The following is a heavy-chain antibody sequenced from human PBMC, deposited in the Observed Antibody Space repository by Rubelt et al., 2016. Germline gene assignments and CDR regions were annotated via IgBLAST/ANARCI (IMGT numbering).Heavy chain of an antibody. D-gene: IGHD1/OR15-1a*01. J-gene: IGHJ6*03. CDR2: INHSGST. CDR3: ARGIVTKQYYYYYYMDV. Sequence: QVQLQESGPGLVKPSETLSLTCTVSGYSISSGYYWGWIRQPPGKGLEWIGEINHSGSTNYNPSLKSRVTISVDTSKNQFSLKLSSVTAADTAVYYCARGIVTKQYYYYYYMDVWGKGTTVTVSS. V-gene: IGHV4-38-2*02. CDR1: GYSISSGYY.